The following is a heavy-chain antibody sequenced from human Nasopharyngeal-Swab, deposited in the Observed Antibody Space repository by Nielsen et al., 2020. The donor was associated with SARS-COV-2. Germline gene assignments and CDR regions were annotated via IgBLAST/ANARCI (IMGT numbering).Heavy chain of an antibody. V-gene: IGHV5-51*01. J-gene: IGHJ6*02. D-gene: IGHD3-10*01. CDR1: GYSFTSYW. Sequence: KVSCKGSGYSFTSYWIGWVRQMPGKGLEWMGIIYPDDSDTRYSPSFQGQVTISANKSISTAYLQWSSLKASDTAMYYCARHPVMTVYGSGSYYYYYGMDVWGQGTTVTVSS. CDR2: IYPDDSDT. CDR3: ARHPVMTVYGSGSYYYYYGMDV.